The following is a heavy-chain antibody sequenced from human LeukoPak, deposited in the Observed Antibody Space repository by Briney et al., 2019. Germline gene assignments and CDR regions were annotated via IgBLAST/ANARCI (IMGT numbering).Heavy chain of an antibody. CDR3: AVYSSSWSTFDY. CDR2: IYYSGST. CDR1: GGSISSYY. D-gene: IGHD6-13*01. Sequence: PSETLSLTCTVSGGSISSYYWSWIRQPPGKGLEWIGYIYYSGSTNYNPSLKSRVTISVDTSKNQFSLKLSSVTAAGTAVYYCAVYSSSWSTFDYWGQGTLVTVSS. J-gene: IGHJ4*02. V-gene: IGHV4-59*01.